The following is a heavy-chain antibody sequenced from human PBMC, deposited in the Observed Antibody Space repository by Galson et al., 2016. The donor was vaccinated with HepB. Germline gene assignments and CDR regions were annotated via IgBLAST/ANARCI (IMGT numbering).Heavy chain of an antibody. CDR3: ATIRELDIWSGGICHSQFDY. CDR1: GFTFSNFA. D-gene: IGHD2-15*01. J-gene: IGHJ4*02. CDR2: IRRGGDST. Sequence: SLRLSCAASGFTFSNFAMTWDRQAPGKGLEWVSSIRRGGDSTYYADSVKGRFTISRDNSRNTLYLQMSSLRADDTALYYCATIRELDIWSGGICHSQFDYLGQGTLVTVSS. V-gene: IGHV3-23*01.